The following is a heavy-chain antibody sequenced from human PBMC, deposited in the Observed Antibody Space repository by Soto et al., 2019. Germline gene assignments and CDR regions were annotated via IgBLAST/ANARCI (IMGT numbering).Heavy chain of an antibody. D-gene: IGHD3-10*01. CDR1: GYTFTSYY. Sequence: SVKVSCKASGYTFTSYYMHWVRQAPGQGLEWMGIINPSGGSTSYAQKFQGRVTMTRDTSTSTVYMELSSLRSEDTAVYYCAREHLWFGELTHYGMDVWGQGTTVTVSS. J-gene: IGHJ6*02. CDR3: AREHLWFGELTHYGMDV. V-gene: IGHV1-46*01. CDR2: INPSGGST.